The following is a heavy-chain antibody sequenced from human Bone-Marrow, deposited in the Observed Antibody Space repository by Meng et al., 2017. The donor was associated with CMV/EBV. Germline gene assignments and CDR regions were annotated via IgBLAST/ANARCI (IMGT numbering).Heavy chain of an antibody. V-gene: IGHV3-21*01. CDR2: ISSSSSYI. CDR1: GFTFSSYS. J-gene: IGHJ3*02. Sequence: GGSLRXSCAASGFTFSSYSMNWFRQAPGKGLEWVSSISSSSSYISYADSVKGRFTISRDNAKNSLYLQMNSLRAEDTAVYYCARAKPLITIFGVVIDAFDIWGQGTMVTVSS. CDR3: ARAKPLITIFGVVIDAFDI. D-gene: IGHD3-3*01.